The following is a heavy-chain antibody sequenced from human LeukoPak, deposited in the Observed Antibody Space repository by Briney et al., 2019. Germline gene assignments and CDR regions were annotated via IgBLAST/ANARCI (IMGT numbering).Heavy chain of an antibody. Sequence: PSETLSLTCTVSGGSISSYYWSWIRRPPGKGLEWIGYIYYSGSTNYNPSLKSRVTISVDTSKNQFSLKLSSVTAADTAVYYCARALQYGYYYGMDVWGQGTTVTVSS. CDR3: ARALQYGYYYGMDV. J-gene: IGHJ6*02. CDR2: IYYSGST. CDR1: GGSISSYY. V-gene: IGHV4-59*01. D-gene: IGHD4-11*01.